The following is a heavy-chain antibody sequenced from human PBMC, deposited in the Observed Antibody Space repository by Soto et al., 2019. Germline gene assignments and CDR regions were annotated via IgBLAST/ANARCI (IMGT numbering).Heavy chain of an antibody. CDR2: IYYSGST. Sequence: SETLSLTCTVSGGSVSSGSYYWSWIRQPPGKGLEWIGYIYYSGSTNYTPSLKSRVTISVDTSKNQFSLKLSSVTAADTAVYYCARDVTNGSGWFDPWGQGTLVTVSS. D-gene: IGHD1-1*01. V-gene: IGHV4-61*01. CDR1: GGSVSSGSYY. CDR3: ARDVTNGSGWFDP. J-gene: IGHJ5*02.